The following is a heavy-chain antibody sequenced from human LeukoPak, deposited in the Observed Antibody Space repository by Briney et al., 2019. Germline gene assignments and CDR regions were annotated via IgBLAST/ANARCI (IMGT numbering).Heavy chain of an antibody. J-gene: IGHJ4*02. CDR1: GFTVSNNH. V-gene: IGHV3-66*01. CDR3: AREKYQYEY. Sequence: GGSLRLSCAASGFTVSNNHMSWVRQASGKGLEWVSVIYNDGTTYYADSVKGRFTSSRDTSKNTLYLQMDSLRAEDTAVYYCAREKYQYEYWGQGTLVIVSS. D-gene: IGHD2-2*01. CDR2: IYNDGTT.